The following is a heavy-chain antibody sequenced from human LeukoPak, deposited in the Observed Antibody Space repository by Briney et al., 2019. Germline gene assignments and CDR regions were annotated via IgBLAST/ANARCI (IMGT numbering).Heavy chain of an antibody. CDR1: GFTFSHYA. D-gene: IGHD6-13*01. CDR2: IRGSGGNT. CDR3: AKDGYSSSWYYFDY. J-gene: IGHJ4*02. V-gene: IGHV3-23*01. Sequence: GGSLRLSCAASGFTFSHYAMSWVRQAPGKGLEWVSGIRGSGGNTYYADSVKGRFTISRDNSKNTLYLQMNSLRAKDTAVYYCAKDGYSSSWYYFDYWGQGTLVTVSS.